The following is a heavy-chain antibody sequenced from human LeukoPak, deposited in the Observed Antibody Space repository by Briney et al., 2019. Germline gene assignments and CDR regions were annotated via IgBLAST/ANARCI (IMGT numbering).Heavy chain of an antibody. CDR3: AREIRGRITIFGVVPRYFDY. J-gene: IGHJ4*02. CDR1: GGSFSGYY. V-gene: IGHV4-4*07. CDR2: IYTSGST. Sequence: PSETLPLTCAVYGGSFSGYYWSWIRQPAGKGLEWIGRIYTSGSTNYNPSLKSRVTMSVDTSKNQFSLKLSSVTAADTAVYYCAREIRGRITIFGVVPRYFDYWGQGTLVTVSS. D-gene: IGHD3-3*01.